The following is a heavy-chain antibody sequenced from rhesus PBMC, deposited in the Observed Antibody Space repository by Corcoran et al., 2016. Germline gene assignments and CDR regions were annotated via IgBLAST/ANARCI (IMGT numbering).Heavy chain of an antibody. J-gene: IGHJ4*01. CDR1: GGSISSSY. V-gene: IGHV4-169*01. Sequence: QLQLQESGPGLGKPSETLSVTCAVSGGSISSSYWSWIRQAPGKGLEWIGYISGSGTSTNHHPSLKSRGALSVDTSTNQLSLKLSSVATADTAVYYSARGRQLFRDWGQESWSPSPQ. D-gene: IGHD6-25*01. CDR2: ISGSGTST. CDR3: ARGRQLFRD.